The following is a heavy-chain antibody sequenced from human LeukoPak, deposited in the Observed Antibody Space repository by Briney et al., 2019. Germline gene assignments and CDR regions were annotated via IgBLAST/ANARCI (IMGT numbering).Heavy chain of an antibody. Sequence: SGGSLRLSCAASGFTFDDYAMHWVRQAPGKGLEWVSGISWNSGSIGYADSVKGRFTISRDNAKNSLYLQMNSLRAEDMALYYCAKDILSNYYYYMDVWGKGTTVTVSS. J-gene: IGHJ6*03. V-gene: IGHV3-9*03. CDR2: ISWNSGSI. CDR3: AKDILSNYYYYMDV. D-gene: IGHD2-2*01. CDR1: GFTFDDYA.